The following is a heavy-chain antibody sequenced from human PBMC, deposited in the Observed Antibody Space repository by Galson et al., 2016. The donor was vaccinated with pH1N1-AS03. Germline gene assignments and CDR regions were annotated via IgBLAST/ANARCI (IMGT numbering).Heavy chain of an antibody. CDR3: VTTAYAFGLGSVDAFDV. V-gene: IGHV1-24*01. D-gene: IGHD3-16*01. Sequence: SVKVSCKVSGNTLTELSIQWVRQAPGEGLDWMGGFDPDNTETVYAQKFQGRVTMTEDTSTDTAYMELSSLRSGDTAKYYCVTTAYAFGLGSVDAFDVWGQGTKVPVFS. CDR1: GNTLTELS. CDR2: FDPDNTET. J-gene: IGHJ3*01.